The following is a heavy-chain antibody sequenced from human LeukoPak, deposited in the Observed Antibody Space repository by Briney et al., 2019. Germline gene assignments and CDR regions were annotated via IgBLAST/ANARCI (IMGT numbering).Heavy chain of an antibody. CDR2: IYYSGST. Sequence: SETLSLTCTVSGGSISSSSYYWGWIRQPPRKGLEWIGSIYYSGSTYYNPSLKSRVTISVDTSKNQFSLKLSSVTAADTAVYYCARLDRLGAFDIWGQGTMVTVSS. V-gene: IGHV4-39*01. CDR3: ARLDRLGAFDI. D-gene: IGHD6-19*01. J-gene: IGHJ3*02. CDR1: GGSISSSSYY.